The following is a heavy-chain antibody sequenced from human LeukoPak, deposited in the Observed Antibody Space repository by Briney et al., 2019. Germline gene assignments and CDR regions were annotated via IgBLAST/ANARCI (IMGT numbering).Heavy chain of an antibody. Sequence: NTGGSLRLSCTASGFTFSSYSMNWVRQAPGKGLEWVSSISSSSSYIYYADSVKGRFTISRDNAKNSLYLQMNSLRAEDTAVYHCARDDPIAVAGLWGQGTLVTVSS. V-gene: IGHV3-21*01. CDR3: ARDDPIAVAGL. D-gene: IGHD6-19*01. J-gene: IGHJ4*02. CDR1: GFTFSSYS. CDR2: ISSSSSYI.